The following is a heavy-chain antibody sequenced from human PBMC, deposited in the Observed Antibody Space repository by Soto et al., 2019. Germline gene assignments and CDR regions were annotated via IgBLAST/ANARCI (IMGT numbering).Heavy chain of an antibody. D-gene: IGHD3-22*01. CDR2: IWYDGINK. J-gene: IGHJ1*01. CDR1: GFTFSSYG. Sequence: GGSLRLSCAASGFTFSSYGMHWVRQAPGKGLEWVAVIWYDGINKYYADSVKGRFTISRDNSKNTLYLQMNSLRAEDTAVYYCARAGYYDSISAEYFQHWGQGTLVTVSS. CDR3: ARAGYYDSISAEYFQH. V-gene: IGHV3-33*01.